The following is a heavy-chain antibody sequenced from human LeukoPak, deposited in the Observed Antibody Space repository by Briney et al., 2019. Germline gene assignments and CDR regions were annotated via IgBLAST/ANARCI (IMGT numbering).Heavy chain of an antibody. V-gene: IGHV3-30*18. D-gene: IGHD4-17*01. CDR1: GFTFSSYG. J-gene: IGHJ4*02. Sequence: GGSLRLSCAASGFTFSSYGMHWVRQAPGKGLEWVAVISYDGSNKYYADSVKGRFTISRDNSKNTLYLQMNSLRAEDTAVYYCAKDPAMTTVTTRGYWGQGTLVTVSS. CDR2: ISYDGSNK. CDR3: AKDPAMTTVTTRGY.